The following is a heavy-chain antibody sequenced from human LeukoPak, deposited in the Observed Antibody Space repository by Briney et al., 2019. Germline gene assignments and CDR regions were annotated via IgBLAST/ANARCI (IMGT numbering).Heavy chain of an antibody. D-gene: IGHD3-3*01. V-gene: IGHV3-7*01. J-gene: IGHJ6*02. CDR2: IKQDGSEK. CDR1: GFTLRTYD. CDR3: VVLPSLSGYGMDV. Sequence: GGSLRLSCVASGFTLRTYDMHWVRQAPGKGLEWVANIKQDGSEKYYVDSVKGRFTISRDNAKNSLYLQMNSLRAEDTAVYYCVVLPSLSGYGMDVWGQGTTVTVSS.